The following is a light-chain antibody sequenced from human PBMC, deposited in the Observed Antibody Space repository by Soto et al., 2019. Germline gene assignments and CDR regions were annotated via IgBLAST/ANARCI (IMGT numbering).Light chain of an antibody. CDR3: QQYGASPCT. J-gene: IGKJ3*01. Sequence: VVLTQSPATMSLSPGDRATLSCRASRHVYINALGWYQQKPGRTPTLLIYGASTRATDIPDRFSATGSGTDFSLTISGVEPDDSAVYYCQQYGASPCTFGPGTRLEI. CDR1: RHVYINA. V-gene: IGKV3-20*01. CDR2: GAS.